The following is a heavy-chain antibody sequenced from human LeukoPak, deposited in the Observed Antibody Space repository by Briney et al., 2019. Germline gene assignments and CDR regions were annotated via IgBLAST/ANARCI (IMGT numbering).Heavy chain of an antibody. Sequence: GRSLRLSCAASGFTFSSSAMHWVRQAPGKGLEWAAVISYDGSNKYYADSVKGRFTISRDNSKNTLYLQMNSLRAEDTAVYYCASPATYYYDSSGYQFDYWGQGTLVTVSS. CDR3: ASPATYYYDSSGYQFDY. D-gene: IGHD3-22*01. CDR1: GFTFSSSA. CDR2: ISYDGSNK. J-gene: IGHJ4*02. V-gene: IGHV3-30-3*01.